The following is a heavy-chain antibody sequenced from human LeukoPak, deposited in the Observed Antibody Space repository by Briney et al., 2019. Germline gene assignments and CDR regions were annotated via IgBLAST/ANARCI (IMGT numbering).Heavy chain of an antibody. CDR1: GVTFSDYY. V-gene: IGHV3-11*04. CDR3: QGTEGATTSDAFDV. J-gene: IGHJ3*01. CDR2: ISKSGSPI. D-gene: IGHD1-26*01. Sequence: GGSLRLSCAASGVTFSDYYWSWIRQAPGKGLEWISHISKSGSPIYYADSVKGRFTISRDNAKNSLYLQMNSLRAEDTAVYYCQGTEGATTSDAFDVWGQGTMVTVS.